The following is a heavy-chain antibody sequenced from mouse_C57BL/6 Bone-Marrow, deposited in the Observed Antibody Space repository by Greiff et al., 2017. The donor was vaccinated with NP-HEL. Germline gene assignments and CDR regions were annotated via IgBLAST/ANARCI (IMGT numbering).Heavy chain of an antibody. CDR3: ARPLYPYYFDY. J-gene: IGHJ2*01. V-gene: IGHV5-6*01. CDR2: ISSGGSYT. CDR1: GFTFSSYG. Sequence: EVQRVESGGDLVKPGGSLKLSCAASGFTFSSYGMSWVRQTPDKRLEWVATISSGGSYTYYPDSVKGRFPISIDNAKNTLYLQMSSLKSEDTAMYYCARPLYPYYFDYWGQGTTLTVSS.